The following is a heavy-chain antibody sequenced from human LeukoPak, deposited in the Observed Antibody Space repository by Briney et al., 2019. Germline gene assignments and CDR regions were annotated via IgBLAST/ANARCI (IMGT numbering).Heavy chain of an antibody. V-gene: IGHV1-69*13. D-gene: IGHD6-19*01. Sequence: SVKVSCKASGGTFSSYAISWVRQAPGQGLEWVGGIIPIFGTANYAQKFQGRVTITADESTSTAYMELSSLRSEDTAVYYCARALRVHARPRNSGWSQEAFDIWGQGTMVTVSS. CDR3: ARALRVHARPRNSGWSQEAFDI. CDR1: GGTFSSYA. CDR2: IIPIFGTA. J-gene: IGHJ3*02.